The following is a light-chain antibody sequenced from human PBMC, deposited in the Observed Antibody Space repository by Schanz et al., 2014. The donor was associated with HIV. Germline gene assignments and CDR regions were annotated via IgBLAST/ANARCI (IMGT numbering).Light chain of an antibody. CDR1: QSISTH. CDR2: GAS. J-gene: IGKJ3*01. CDR3: QSYAGS. V-gene: IGKV3-20*01. Sequence: EIVLTQSPGTLSLSPGEVGTLSCRASQSISTHLAWYQQKPGQAPKLLIYGASKRATGIPDRFIGSGSGTDFTLTINRLEPEDFAVYYCQSYAGSFGPGTKVD.